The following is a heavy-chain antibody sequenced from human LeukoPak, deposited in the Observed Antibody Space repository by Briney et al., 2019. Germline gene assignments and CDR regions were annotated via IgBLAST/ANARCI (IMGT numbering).Heavy chain of an antibody. CDR3: ARARSGSYLDWFDP. D-gene: IGHD3-10*01. V-gene: IGHV4-59*01. Sequence: SGTLSLTCTVSGGSISSYSWSWIRQPPGKGLEWIGYIYYSGSTYYNPSLKSRATISVDTSKNQFSLKLNSVTAADTAVYYCARARSGSYLDWFDPWGQGTLVTVSS. CDR1: GGSISSYS. J-gene: IGHJ5*02. CDR2: IYYSGST.